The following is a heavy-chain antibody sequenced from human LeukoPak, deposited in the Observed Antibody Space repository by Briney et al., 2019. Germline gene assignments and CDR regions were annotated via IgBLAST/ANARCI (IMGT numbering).Heavy chain of an antibody. D-gene: IGHD5-18*01. V-gene: IGHV4-4*07. J-gene: IGHJ5*02. Sequence: SETLSLTCTVSGGSISCYYWSWIRQPAGKGLEWIGRIYTSGSTNYNPSLKSRVTMSVDTSKNQFSLKLSSVTAADTAVYYCARLTTTAMVMSGWFDPWGQGTLVTVSS. CDR3: ARLTTTAMVMSGWFDP. CDR1: GGSISCYY. CDR2: IYTSGST.